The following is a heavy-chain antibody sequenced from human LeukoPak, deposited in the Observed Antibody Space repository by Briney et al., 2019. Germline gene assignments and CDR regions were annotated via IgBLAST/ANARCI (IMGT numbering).Heavy chain of an antibody. Sequence: GGSLRLSCAASGFTFSDYYMSWVRQAPGKGLEWVANIKQDGSEKYYVDSVKGRFTISRDNAKNSLYLQMNSLRAEDTAVYYCARELGLWTDFDYWGQGTLVTVSS. CDR2: IKQDGSEK. D-gene: IGHD3-10*01. CDR3: ARELGLWTDFDY. J-gene: IGHJ4*02. CDR1: GFTFSDYY. V-gene: IGHV3-7*01.